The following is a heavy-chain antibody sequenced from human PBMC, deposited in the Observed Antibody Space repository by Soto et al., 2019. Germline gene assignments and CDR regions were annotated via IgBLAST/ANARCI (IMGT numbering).Heavy chain of an antibody. CDR3: ARGLISGSHYSGGWYYFDS. CDR2: IYYTGST. J-gene: IGHJ4*02. D-gene: IGHD1-26*01. V-gene: IGHV4-61*01. CDR1: GVSVSSDYYY. Sequence: SETLSLTCSVSGVSVSSDYYYWTWIRQPPGKALELIGYIYYTGSTTYNPSLKSRVTMSLDTSKNQFSLELNSVTAADTAVYYCARGLISGSHYSGGWYYFDSWGQGTQVTVSS.